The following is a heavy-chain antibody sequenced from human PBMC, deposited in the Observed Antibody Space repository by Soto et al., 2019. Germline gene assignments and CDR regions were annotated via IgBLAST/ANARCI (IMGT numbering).Heavy chain of an antibody. CDR2: IYHSGST. CDR1: GGSISIGGYS. CDR3: ARSDKNWFDP. V-gene: IGHV4-30-2*01. D-gene: IGHD2-21*02. Sequence: SETLSLTCAVSGGSISIGGYSWSWIRQPPGKGLEWIGYIYHSGSTYYNPSLKSRVTISVDRSKNQFSLKLSSVTAADTAVYYCARSDKNWFDPWGQGTLVTVSS. J-gene: IGHJ5*02.